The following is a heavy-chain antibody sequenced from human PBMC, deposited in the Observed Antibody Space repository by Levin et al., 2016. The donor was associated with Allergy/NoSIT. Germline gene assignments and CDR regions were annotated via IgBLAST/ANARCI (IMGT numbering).Heavy chain of an antibody. CDR2: IYWDDDK. V-gene: IGHV2-5*02. J-gene: IGHJ4*02. Sequence: WIRQPPGKALEWLALIYWDDDKRYSPSLKSRLTITKDTSKNQVVLTMANMDPVDSATYYCAHGGASGWYAFPNYFDYWGQGTLVTVSS. D-gene: IGHD6-19*01. CDR3: AHGGASGWYAFPNYFDY.